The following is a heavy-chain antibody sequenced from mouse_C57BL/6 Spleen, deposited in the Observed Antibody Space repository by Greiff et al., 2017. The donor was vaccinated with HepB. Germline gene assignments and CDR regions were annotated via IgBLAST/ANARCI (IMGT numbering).Heavy chain of an antibody. J-gene: IGHJ4*01. V-gene: IGHV5-4*01. CDR3: ASLHHYYAMEH. CDR2: ISDGGSYT. CDR1: GFTFSSYA. Sequence: EVQGVESGGGLVKPGGSLKLSCAASGFTFSSYAMSWVRQTPEKRLEWVATISDGGSYTYYPDNVKGRFTISRDNAKNNQYLQMSHLTSEDTAMYYCASLHHYYAMEHGARGPSVTVAS.